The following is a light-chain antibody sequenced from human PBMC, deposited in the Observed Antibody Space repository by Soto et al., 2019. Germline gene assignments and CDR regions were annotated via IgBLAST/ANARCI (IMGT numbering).Light chain of an antibody. Sequence: LTQPASVSGSPGQSITISCTGTSGDVGAYDYVSWYQQHPGKAPKLMIYDVTNRPSGVSNRFSGSKSGNTASLTISGLQAEDEADYYCGSYTGSSPLYVFGTGTKVTVL. CDR3: GSYTGSSPLYV. J-gene: IGLJ1*01. V-gene: IGLV2-14*01. CDR1: SGDVGAYDY. CDR2: DVT.